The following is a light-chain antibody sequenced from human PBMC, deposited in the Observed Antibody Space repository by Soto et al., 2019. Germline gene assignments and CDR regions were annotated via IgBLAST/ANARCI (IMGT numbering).Light chain of an antibody. V-gene: IGKV3-15*01. J-gene: IGKJ5*01. Sequence: EIVMTQSPVTLSVSPGERATLSCRAGQSVSSNLAWYQQKPGQAPRLLIYGASTRATGIPARFSGSGSGTEFTLTISSLQSEDFAVYYCQQYNYWPITFGQGTRLEIK. CDR2: GAS. CDR1: QSVSSN. CDR3: QQYNYWPIT.